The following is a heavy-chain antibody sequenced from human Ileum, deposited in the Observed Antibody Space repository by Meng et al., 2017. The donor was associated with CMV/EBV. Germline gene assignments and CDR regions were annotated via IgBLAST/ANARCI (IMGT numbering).Heavy chain of an antibody. CDR2: ISYDGRNQ. Sequence: GGSLRLSCATSGFTFSHYAMHWVRQAPGKGLEWVAIISYDGRNQFYADSVKGRFTISRDSFKNTLFLQMNSLRGDDTAIYYCGRERTGYYIECWGQGTSVTVSS. CDR1: GFTFSHYA. J-gene: IGHJ4*02. CDR3: GRERTGYYIEC. D-gene: IGHD3-9*01. V-gene: IGHV3-30*04.